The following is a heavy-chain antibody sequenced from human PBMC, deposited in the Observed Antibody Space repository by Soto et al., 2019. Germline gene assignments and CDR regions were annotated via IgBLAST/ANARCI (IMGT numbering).Heavy chain of an antibody. D-gene: IGHD1-1*01. Sequence: QVQLVESGGGVVQPGRSLRLSCAASGFTFSRHGMRWVRQAPGKGLEWMALISYDGSEKYYADSVKGRFTISRDNSKNTLYMEMNSLRPEDTGVYYCAKDQGRIYNPFDYWGQGTLVTVSS. CDR2: ISYDGSEK. V-gene: IGHV3-30*18. J-gene: IGHJ4*02. CDR1: GFTFSRHG. CDR3: AKDQGRIYNPFDY.